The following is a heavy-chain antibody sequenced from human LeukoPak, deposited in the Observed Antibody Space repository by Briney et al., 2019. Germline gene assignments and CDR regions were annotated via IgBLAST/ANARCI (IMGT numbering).Heavy chain of an antibody. V-gene: IGHV3-21*01. D-gene: IGHD4-17*01. CDR3: ARVNGDYVTDY. CDR1: GFTFSSYS. J-gene: IGHJ4*02. CDR2: ISSSSSYI. Sequence: GGSLRLSCAASGFTFSSYSMNWVRQAPGKGLEWVSSISSSSSYISYADSVKGRFTISRDNAKNSLYLQMNSLRAEDTAVYYCARVNGDYVTDYWGQGTLVTVSS.